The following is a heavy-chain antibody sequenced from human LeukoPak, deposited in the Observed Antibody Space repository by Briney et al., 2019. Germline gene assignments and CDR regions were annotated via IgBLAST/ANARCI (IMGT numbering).Heavy chain of an antibody. D-gene: IGHD6-19*01. CDR3: ARVSGWDPFDN. J-gene: IGHJ4*02. Sequence: GGSLRPSCAASGFTFSNYWMHWVRQAPGKGLVWVSGISTDATSTRYADSVKGRFTISRENAKNTVYLQMNSLRAEDTAVYYCARVSGWDPFDNWGQGTLVTLSA. CDR2: ISTDATST. V-gene: IGHV3-74*01. CDR1: GFTFSNYW.